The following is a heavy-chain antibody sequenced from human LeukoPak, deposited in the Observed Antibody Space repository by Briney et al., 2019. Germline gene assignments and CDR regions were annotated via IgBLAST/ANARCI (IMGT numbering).Heavy chain of an antibody. J-gene: IGHJ4*02. Sequence: GGSLRLSCAASGFTFSSYWMSWVRQAPGKGLEWVASIKQDGSEKYYVDSVKGRFTISRDNAKNSLYLQMNSLRAEDTAVYYCARDSRQWDRYFDYWGQGTLVTVSS. V-gene: IGHV3-7*01. CDR3: ARDSRQWDRYFDY. CDR1: GFTFSSYW. D-gene: IGHD1-26*01. CDR2: IKQDGSEK.